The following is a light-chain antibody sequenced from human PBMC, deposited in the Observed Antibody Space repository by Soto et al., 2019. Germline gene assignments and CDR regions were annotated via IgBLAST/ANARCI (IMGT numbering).Light chain of an antibody. CDR2: GPS. CDR1: QSVSSSY. CDR3: QQYGNSPKWT. J-gene: IGKJ1*01. Sequence: EIVLTQSPGTPPLSPGERATLSCRASQSVSSSYLAWYQHKPDQAPRLLIYGPSSRATGITDRFSGSGSGTYFPLTSSRLEPEDFAVYYCQQYGNSPKWTFGQGTKVEIK. V-gene: IGKV3-20*01.